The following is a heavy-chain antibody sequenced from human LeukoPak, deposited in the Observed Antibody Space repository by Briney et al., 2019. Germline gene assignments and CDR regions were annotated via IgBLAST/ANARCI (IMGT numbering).Heavy chain of an antibody. CDR1: GFTFSNYA. V-gene: IGHV3-23*01. J-gene: IGHJ4*02. CDR2: ISGNGGST. CDR3: ARGGWLGKPQRVDY. Sequence: GGSLRLSCAASGFTFSNYAMSWVRQAPGKGLEWVSVISGNGGSTYNADSVKGRFTISRDNSKNTLYLQMNSLRAEDTAVYYCARGGWLGKPQRVDYWGQGTLVTVSS. D-gene: IGHD6-19*01.